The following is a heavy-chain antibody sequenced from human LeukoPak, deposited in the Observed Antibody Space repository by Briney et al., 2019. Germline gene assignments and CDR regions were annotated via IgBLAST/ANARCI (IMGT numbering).Heavy chain of an antibody. Sequence: ASVKVSCTASGYIFTSYYMHWVRQAPGQGLEWMGWISAYNGNTNYAQKLQGRVTMTTDTSTSTAYMELRSLRSDDTAVYYCARDHHGDYEPYYFDYWGQGTLVTVSS. J-gene: IGHJ4*02. CDR2: ISAYNGNT. D-gene: IGHD4-17*01. CDR3: ARDHHGDYEPYYFDY. CDR1: GYIFTSYY. V-gene: IGHV1-18*04.